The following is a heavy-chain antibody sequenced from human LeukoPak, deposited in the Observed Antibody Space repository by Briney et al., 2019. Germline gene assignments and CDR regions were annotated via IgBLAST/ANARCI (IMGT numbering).Heavy chain of an antibody. CDR1: GFTFSSYS. D-gene: IGHD2-8*02. CDR2: ISSGGSTI. J-gene: IGHJ4*02. Sequence: GGSLRLSCAASGFTFSSYSMNWVRQAPGQGLEWVAYISSGGSTIYFADSVKGRFTISRDNARNSLYLQMNSLRDEDTAVYYCERDETGVGTGGIDYWGQGALVTVSS. CDR3: ERDETGVGTGGIDY. V-gene: IGHV3-48*02.